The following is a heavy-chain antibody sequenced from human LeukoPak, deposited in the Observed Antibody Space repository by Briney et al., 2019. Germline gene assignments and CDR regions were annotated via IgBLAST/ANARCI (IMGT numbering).Heavy chain of an antibody. CDR3: ATDDVTTGTKTALGY. D-gene: IGHD1-1*01. V-gene: IGHV1-2*02. J-gene: IGHJ4*02. Sequence: ASVKVSCKASGYTFTGYYMHWVRQAPGQGLEWMGWIDPNSGGTNYAQKFQGRVTMTRDTSISTAYMELSRLRSEDTAVYYCATDDVTTGTKTALGYWGQGTLVTVSS. CDR2: IDPNSGGT. CDR1: GYTFTGYY.